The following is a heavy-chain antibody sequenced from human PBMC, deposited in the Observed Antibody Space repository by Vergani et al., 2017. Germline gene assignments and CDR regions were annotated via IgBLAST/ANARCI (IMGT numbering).Heavy chain of an antibody. CDR2: IIPIFGTA. J-gene: IGHJ6*02. V-gene: IGHV1-69*01. CDR1: GGTFSSYA. CDR3: ARVGWRSDHSRQYYGSGSLDYYYYYGMDV. Sequence: QVQLVQSGAEVKKPGSSVKVSCKASGGTFSSYAISWVRQAPGQGLEWMGGIIPIFGTANYAQKFQGRVTITADESTSTAYMELSSLRSEDTAVYYCARVGWRSDHSRQYYGSGSLDYYYYYGMDVWGQGTTVTVSS. D-gene: IGHD3-10*01.